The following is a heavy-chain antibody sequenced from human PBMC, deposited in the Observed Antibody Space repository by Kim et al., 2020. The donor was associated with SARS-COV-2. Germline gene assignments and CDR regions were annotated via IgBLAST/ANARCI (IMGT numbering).Heavy chain of an antibody. V-gene: IGHV3-48*03. Sequence: GGSLRLSCAASGFTFSSYEMNWVRQAPGKGLEWVSYISSSGSTIYYADSVKGRFTISRDNAKNSLYLQMNSLRAEDTAVYYCAARRSSGWVPQYWGQGTLVTVSS. CDR3: AARRSSGWVPQY. J-gene: IGHJ4*02. CDR1: GFTFSSYE. CDR2: ISSSGSTI. D-gene: IGHD6-19*01.